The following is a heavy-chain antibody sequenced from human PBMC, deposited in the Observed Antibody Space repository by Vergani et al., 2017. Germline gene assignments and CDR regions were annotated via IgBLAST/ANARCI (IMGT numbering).Heavy chain of an antibody. Sequence: QVQLVQSGAEVKKPGSSVEVSCKASGGTFSSYAISWVRQAPGQGLEWMGGIIPIFGTANYAQKFQGRVTITADESTSTAYMELSSLKASDTAMYYCARLVPRHLKYXFDYWGQGTLVTVSS. J-gene: IGHJ4*02. CDR3: ARLVPRHLKYXFDY. CDR1: GGTFSSYA. V-gene: IGHV1-69*01. CDR2: IIPIFGTA. D-gene: IGHD3-10*01.